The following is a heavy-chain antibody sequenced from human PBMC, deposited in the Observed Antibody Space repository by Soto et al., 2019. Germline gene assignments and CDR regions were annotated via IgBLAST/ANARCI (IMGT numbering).Heavy chain of an antibody. J-gene: IGHJ6*03. Sequence: QVQLQQWGAGLLKPSETLSLTCAVYGGSFSGYYWSWIRQPPGKGLEWIGEINHSGSTNYNPSLKSRVTISVDTSKNQFSLKLSSVTAADTAVYYCARGRGQYQLPVYYYMDVWGKGTTVTVSS. D-gene: IGHD2-2*01. CDR2: INHSGST. CDR1: GGSFSGYY. V-gene: IGHV4-34*01. CDR3: ARGRGQYQLPVYYYMDV.